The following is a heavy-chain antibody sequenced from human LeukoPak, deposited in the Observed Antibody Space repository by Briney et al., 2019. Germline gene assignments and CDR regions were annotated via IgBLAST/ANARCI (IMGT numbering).Heavy chain of an antibody. J-gene: IGHJ3*02. CDR2: MKLDGSKK. Sequence: GGSLTLSCEASGLTFSTDWMSWVRQAPGKGLEWVANMKLDGSKKYHIPSVEGRFTIATGDAKHSLYLQMNSLRAEDTAVYYCAVYGDPGPHDAFDIWGQGTMVTVSS. CDR3: AVYGDPGPHDAFDI. V-gene: IGHV3-7*01. D-gene: IGHD4-17*01. CDR1: GLTFSTDW.